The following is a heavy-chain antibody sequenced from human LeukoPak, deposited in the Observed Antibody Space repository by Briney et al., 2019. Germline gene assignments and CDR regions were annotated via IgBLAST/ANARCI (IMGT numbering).Heavy chain of an antibody. CDR3: ARHKPPYSTILTQDYYYMDV. CDR1: GGSFSGYY. D-gene: IGHD6-13*01. J-gene: IGHJ6*03. Sequence: KPSETLSLTCAVYGGSFSGYYWSWIRQPPGKGLEWIGEINHSGSTNYNPSLKSRVTISVDTSKNQFSLKLSSVTAADTAVYYCARHKPPYSTILTQDYYYMDVWGKGTTVTVSS. V-gene: IGHV4-34*01. CDR2: INHSGST.